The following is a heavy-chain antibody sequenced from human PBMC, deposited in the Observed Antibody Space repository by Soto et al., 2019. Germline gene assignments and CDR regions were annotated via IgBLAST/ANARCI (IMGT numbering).Heavy chain of an antibody. J-gene: IGHJ6*02. CDR3: AKDHIHYDSRRGGRYGMDV. Sequence: GGSLRLSCAASGFTFSSYGMHWVRQAPGKGLEWVAVISYDGSNKYYADSVKGRFTISRDNSKNTLYLQMNSLRAEDTAVYYCAKDHIHYDSRRGGRYGMDVWGQGTTVTVSS. CDR2: ISYDGSNK. D-gene: IGHD3-22*01. V-gene: IGHV3-30*18. CDR1: GFTFSSYG.